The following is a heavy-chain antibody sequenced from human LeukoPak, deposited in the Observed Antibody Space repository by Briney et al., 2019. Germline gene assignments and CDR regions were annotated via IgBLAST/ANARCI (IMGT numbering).Heavy chain of an antibody. CDR2: INHSGST. CDR3: ARTTGIGMDV. Sequence: SETLSLTCAVYGGSFSGYYWSWIRQPPGEGLEWIGEINHSGSTNYNPSLKSRVTISVDTSKNQFSLKLSSVTAADTAVYYCARTTGIGMDVWGKGTTVTVSS. J-gene: IGHJ6*04. V-gene: IGHV4-34*01. CDR1: GGSFSGYY. D-gene: IGHD1-14*01.